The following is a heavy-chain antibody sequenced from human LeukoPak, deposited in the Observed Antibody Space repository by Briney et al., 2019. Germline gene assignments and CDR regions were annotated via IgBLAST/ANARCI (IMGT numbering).Heavy chain of an antibody. CDR2: ISWNSGSI. CDR3: AKGHRRYSGGYWLDYFDY. D-gene: IGHD1-26*01. V-gene: IGHV3-9*01. Sequence: GGSLRLSCAASGFTFDDYAMHWVRQAPGKGLEWVSGISWNSGSIGYADSVKGRFTISRDNAKNSLYLQMNSLRAEDTALYYCAKGHRRYSGGYWLDYFDYWGQGTLVTVSS. J-gene: IGHJ4*02. CDR1: GFTFDDYA.